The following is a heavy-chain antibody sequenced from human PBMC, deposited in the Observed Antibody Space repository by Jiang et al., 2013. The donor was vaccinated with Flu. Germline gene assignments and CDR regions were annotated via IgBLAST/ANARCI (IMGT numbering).Heavy chain of an antibody. Sequence: LEWLALIDWDDDKYYSTSLKTRLTISKDTSKNQVVLTMTNMDPVDTATYYCARLSSITIFGVVDRHFDYWGQGTLVTVSS. J-gene: IGHJ4*02. CDR3: ARLSSITIFGVVDRHFDY. D-gene: IGHD3-3*01. V-gene: IGHV2-70*01. CDR2: IDWDDDK.